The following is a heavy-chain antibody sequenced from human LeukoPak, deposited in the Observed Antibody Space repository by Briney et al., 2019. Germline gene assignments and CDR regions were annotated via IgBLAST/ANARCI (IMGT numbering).Heavy chain of an antibody. Sequence: NPSETLSLTCTVSGGSISSSSYYWGWIRQPPGKGLEWIGSIYYSGSTNYNPSLKSRVTISVDTSKNQFSLKLSSVTAADTAVYYCARGRRNLWRGGYFDYWGQGTLVTVSS. CDR3: ARGRRNLWRGGYFDY. D-gene: IGHD2/OR15-2a*01. CDR1: GGSISSSSYY. V-gene: IGHV4-39*07. CDR2: IYYSGST. J-gene: IGHJ4*02.